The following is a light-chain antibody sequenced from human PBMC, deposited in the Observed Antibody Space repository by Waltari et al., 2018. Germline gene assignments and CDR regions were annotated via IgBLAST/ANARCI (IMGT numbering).Light chain of an antibody. J-gene: IGLJ3*02. V-gene: IGLV2-14*01. CDR2: EVN. CDR1: SSDIGNYNF. CDR3: CSYSSSRTFDWV. Sequence: QSALTQPASVSGSPGQSITISCTGSSSDIGNYNFVSWYQQFPGKAPKLMIFEVNRRPSGVSSRFACSKSGNTASLTISGLQAEDEADYYCCSYSSSRTFDWVFGGGTKLTVL.